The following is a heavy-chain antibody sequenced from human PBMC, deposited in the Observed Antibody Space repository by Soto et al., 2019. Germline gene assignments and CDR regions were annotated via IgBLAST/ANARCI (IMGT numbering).Heavy chain of an antibody. CDR3: ARGASPVSSYYGVGV. CDR2: ISGSGDTT. Sequence: EVQLLESGGGLVQPGGSLKLSCSASGFTFSTYAISWVREAPGKGLEWVSIISGSGDTTYYADSVKGRFTVSRDNSKNTLDLQMNSLRAEDAAVYYCARGASPVSSYYGVGVWGKGTSVTVSS. J-gene: IGHJ6*04. V-gene: IGHV3-23*01. CDR1: GFTFSTYA.